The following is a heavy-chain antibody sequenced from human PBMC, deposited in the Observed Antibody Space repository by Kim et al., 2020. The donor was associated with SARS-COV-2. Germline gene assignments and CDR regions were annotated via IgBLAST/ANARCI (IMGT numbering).Heavy chain of an antibody. CDR1: GGTFSSYA. CDR2: IIPILGIA. D-gene: IGHD3-10*01. J-gene: IGHJ5*02. Sequence: SVKVSCKASGGTFSSYAISWVRQAPGQGLEWMGRIIPILGIANYAQKFQGRVTITADKSTSTAYMELSSLRSEDTAVYYCARDPHPPYYYGSGSYPPKRWFDTWGQGTLVTVSS. CDR3: ARDPHPPYYYGSGSYPPKRWFDT. V-gene: IGHV1-69*04.